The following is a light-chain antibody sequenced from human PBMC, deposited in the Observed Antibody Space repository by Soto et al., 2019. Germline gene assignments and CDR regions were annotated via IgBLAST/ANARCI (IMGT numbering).Light chain of an antibody. Sequence: QSVLTQPPSVSAAPGQKVTLSCSGSSSNIGKTLVAWYQHLPGTAPKLLIYDDNRRPSGIPDRFSASKSGTSATLAITGLQTGDEADYYCETWDTNLSAVVFGGGTKVTVL. J-gene: IGLJ3*02. V-gene: IGLV1-51*01. CDR3: ETWDTNLSAVV. CDR1: SSNIGKTL. CDR2: DDN.